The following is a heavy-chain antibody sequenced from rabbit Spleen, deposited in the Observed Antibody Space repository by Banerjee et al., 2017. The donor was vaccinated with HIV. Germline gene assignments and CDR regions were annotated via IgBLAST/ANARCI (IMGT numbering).Heavy chain of an antibody. V-gene: IGHV1S45*01. D-gene: IGHD6-1*01. CDR2: IDSSDSDT. CDR1: GIDFSNYFY. CDR3: ARGTYNSYEL. Sequence: QQQLEESGGGLVKPGGTLTLTCKASGIDFSNYFYMCWVRQAPGKGLEWIACIDSSDSDTDYANWPKGRFTISKASSTTVTLQMTSLTVADTATYFCARGTYNSYELWGQGTLVTVS. J-gene: IGHJ3*01.